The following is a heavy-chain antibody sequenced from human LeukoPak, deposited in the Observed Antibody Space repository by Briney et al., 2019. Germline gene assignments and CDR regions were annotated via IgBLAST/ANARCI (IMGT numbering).Heavy chain of an antibody. D-gene: IGHD2-15*01. CDR1: GFTFSSYG. CDR3: AKDPTGYCSGGSCDTPDY. V-gene: IGHV3-30*02. CDR2: IRYDGSNK. Sequence: GGSLRLSCAASGFTFSSYGMHWVRRPPGKGLEWVAFIRYDGSNKYYADSVKGRFTISRDNSKNTLYLQMNSLRAEDTAVYYCAKDPTGYCSGGSCDTPDYWGQGTLVSVSS. J-gene: IGHJ4*02.